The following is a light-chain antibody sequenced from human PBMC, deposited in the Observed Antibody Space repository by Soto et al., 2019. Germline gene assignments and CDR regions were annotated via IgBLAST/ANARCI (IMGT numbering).Light chain of an antibody. J-gene: IGLJ3*02. CDR3: SSYLGNNDFV. V-gene: IGLV2-8*01. Sequence: QSALTQPPSASGSPGQSVTISCTGTSSDVGRYNYVSWYQQYPGKAPKLMISEVSRRPPGVPHRFSGSKSGNTASLTVSGLQPEDEADYYCSSYLGNNDFVFGGGTKLTVL. CDR2: EVS. CDR1: SSDVGRYNY.